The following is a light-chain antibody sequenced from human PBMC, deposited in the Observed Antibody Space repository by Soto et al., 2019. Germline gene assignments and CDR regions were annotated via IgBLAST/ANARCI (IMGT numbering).Light chain of an antibody. CDR1: QSISSY. CDR3: QQSYSSPQT. J-gene: IGKJ1*01. V-gene: IGKV1-39*01. Sequence: IRITHSPSSLSASVLYRVTITCRASQSISSYLNWYQQKPGKAPKLLIYGASTLQTGVPSRFSGSGSGTDFTLTISSLQPEDFATYYCQQSYSSPQTFGQGTKVDI. CDR2: GAS.